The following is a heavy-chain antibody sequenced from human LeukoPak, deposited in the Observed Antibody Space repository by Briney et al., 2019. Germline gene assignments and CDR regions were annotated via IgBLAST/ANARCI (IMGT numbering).Heavy chain of an antibody. CDR2: ISSSSSYI. D-gene: IGHD2-2*01. J-gene: IGHJ6*04. CDR1: GFTFSSYS. Sequence: SGGSLRLSCAASGFTFSSYSMNWVRQAPGKGLEWVSSISSSSSYIYYADSVKGRFTISKDNAKNSLYPQMNSLRAEDTAVYYCARDKVVPAATVIHYYYYGMDVWGKGTTVTVSS. CDR3: ARDKVVPAATVIHYYYYGMDV. V-gene: IGHV3-21*01.